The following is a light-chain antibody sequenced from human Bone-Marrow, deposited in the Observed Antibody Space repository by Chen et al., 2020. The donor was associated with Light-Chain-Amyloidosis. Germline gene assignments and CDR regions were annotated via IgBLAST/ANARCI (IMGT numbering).Light chain of an antibody. Sequence: QSALTQPASVPASHGQPIPIPCTGTSSDVGGYNYVSWYQQHPGKAPKLMIYDVSNRPSGVSNRFSGSKSGNTASLTISGLQAEDEADYYCTSYTSGSTLWVFGGGTKLTVL. CDR2: DVS. V-gene: IGLV2-14*03. CDR1: SSDVGGYNY. J-gene: IGLJ3*02. CDR3: TSYTSGSTLWV.